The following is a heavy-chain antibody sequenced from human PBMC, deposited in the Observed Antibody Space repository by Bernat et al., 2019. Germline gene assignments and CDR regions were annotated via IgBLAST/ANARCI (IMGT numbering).Heavy chain of an antibody. CDR3: ASHRFSSSHSPLDY. Sequence: QLQLQESGPGLVKPSETLSPTCTVSGGSISSSSYYWGWIRQPPGKGLEWIGNIYYSGNTYYNPSLKSRVTTTVKTSKNQCCLTRRSGTAADTAVYYCASHRFSSSHSPLDYWDQGTLVTDSS. V-gene: IGHV4-39*01. CDR2: IYYSGNT. D-gene: IGHD6-13*01. CDR1: GGSISSSSYY. J-gene: IGHJ4*02.